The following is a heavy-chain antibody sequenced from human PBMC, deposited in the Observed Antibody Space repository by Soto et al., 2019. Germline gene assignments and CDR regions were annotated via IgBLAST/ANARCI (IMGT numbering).Heavy chain of an antibody. CDR1: GGTFSSYA. D-gene: IGHD3-10*01. V-gene: IGHV1-69*13. CDR3: ARSPSWFGDPGMDV. J-gene: IGHJ6*02. Sequence: ASVKVSCKASGGTFSSYAISWVRQAPGQGLEWMGGIIPIFGTANYAQKFQGRVTITADESTSTAYMELSSLRSEDTAVYYCARSPSWFGDPGMDVYGQGTTVTVSS. CDR2: IIPIFGTA.